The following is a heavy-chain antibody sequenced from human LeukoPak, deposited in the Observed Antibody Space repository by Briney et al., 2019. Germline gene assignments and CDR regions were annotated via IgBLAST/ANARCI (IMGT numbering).Heavy chain of an antibody. J-gene: IGHJ4*02. D-gene: IGHD4-23*01. Sequence: RGESLKISCKGSGYSFTNYWIARVRQMPGKGLEWMGIIYPGDSDTKYSPSFQGQVTISADKSISTAYLQWSNLKASDTAIYYCARRSYGGKDFDYWGQGTLVTVSS. CDR1: GYSFTNYW. V-gene: IGHV5-51*01. CDR2: IYPGDSDT. CDR3: ARRSYGGKDFDY.